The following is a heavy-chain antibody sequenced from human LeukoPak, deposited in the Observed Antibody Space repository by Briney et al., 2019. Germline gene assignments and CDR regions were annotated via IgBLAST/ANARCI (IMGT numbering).Heavy chain of an antibody. CDR3: AKDIVVVPAAIGYYYYYGMDV. V-gene: IGHV3-23*01. Sequence: GGSLRLSCAASGFTFSSNAMSWVRQAPGKGLEWVSGITNSGRSTYYADSVKGRFTVSRGNSKNTLYLQMNSLRAEDTAVYYCAKDIVVVPAAIGYYYYYGMDVWGQGTTVTVSS. CDR2: ITNSGRST. J-gene: IGHJ6*02. CDR1: GFTFSSNA. D-gene: IGHD2-2*01.